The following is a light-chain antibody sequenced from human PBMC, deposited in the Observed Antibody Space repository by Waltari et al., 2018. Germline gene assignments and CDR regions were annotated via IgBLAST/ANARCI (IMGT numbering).Light chain of an antibody. V-gene: IGLV1-40*01. Sequence: HSVLTQPPSVSGAPGQRVTISCSGSSSNIGSTYDVHWYKQLPGTAPKRLVYGTTYRPSRVPDRISGSKSGASASLAITELQAEDGADYYCQSYDSGLGVVFGGVTKLTVL. CDR3: QSYDSGLGVV. CDR2: GTT. J-gene: IGLJ2*01. CDR1: SSNIGSTYD.